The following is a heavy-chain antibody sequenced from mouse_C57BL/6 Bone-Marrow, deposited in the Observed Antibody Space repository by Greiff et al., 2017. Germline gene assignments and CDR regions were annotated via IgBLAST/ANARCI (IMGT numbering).Heavy chain of an antibody. CDR3: AREVTGTDYAMDY. D-gene: IGHD4-1*01. CDR2: IDPSDSYT. Sequence: QVQLQQPGAELVKPGASVKLSCKASGYTFTSYWMQWVKQRPGQGLEWIGEIDPSDSYTNYNQKFKGKATLTVDKSSSTAYMQLSSLTSEDSAVYYCAREVTGTDYAMDYWGQGTSVTVSS. J-gene: IGHJ4*01. V-gene: IGHV1-50*01. CDR1: GYTFTSYW.